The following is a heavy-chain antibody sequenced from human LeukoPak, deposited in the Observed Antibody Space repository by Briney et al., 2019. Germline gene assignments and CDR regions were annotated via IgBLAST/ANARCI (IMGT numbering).Heavy chain of an antibody. CDR2: IYPSDSDT. V-gene: IGHV5-51*01. CDR1: GYSFTSYW. CDR3: ASRGGKSYFHT. J-gene: IGHJ1*01. D-gene: IGHD1-26*01. Sequence: TAGESLKISCEGSGYSFTSYWISWVRQKPGKGLEWMGIIYPSDSDTRYSQSFQGQVTISADKSISTAYLQWSSLKASDTAMYYCASRGGKSYFHTWGQGTLVTVSS.